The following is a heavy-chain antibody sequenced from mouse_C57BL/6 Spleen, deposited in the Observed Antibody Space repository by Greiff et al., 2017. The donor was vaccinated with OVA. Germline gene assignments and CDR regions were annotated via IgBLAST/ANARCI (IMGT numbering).Heavy chain of an antibody. V-gene: IGHV1-53*01. D-gene: IGHD2-1*01. CDR2: INPSNGGT. CDR1: GYTFTSYW. CDR3: ARYGNYVATFDY. Sequence: QVQLQQPGTELVKPGASVKLSCKASGYTFTSYWMHWVKQRPGQGLEWIGNINPSNGGTNYNEKFKSKATLTVDKSSSTADMQLSSLTSEDSAVYYCARYGNYVATFDYWGQGTTLTVSS. J-gene: IGHJ2*01.